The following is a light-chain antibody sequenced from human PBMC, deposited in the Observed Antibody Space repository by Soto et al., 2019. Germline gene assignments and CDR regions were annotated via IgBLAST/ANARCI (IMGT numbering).Light chain of an antibody. V-gene: IGKV1-39*01. CDR3: QQLNNYPRT. Sequence: DIQMTQSPSSLSASVGDRVTITCRASQTISSYLNWYQQKPGKAPRLLIYAASSLQSGVPSRFSGSGSGTDFTLAISSLQPEDSATYYCQQLNNYPRTFGQGTRWISN. J-gene: IGKJ1*01. CDR1: QTISSY. CDR2: AAS.